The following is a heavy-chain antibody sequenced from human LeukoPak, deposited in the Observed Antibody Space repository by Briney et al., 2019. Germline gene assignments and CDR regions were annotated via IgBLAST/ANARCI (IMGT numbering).Heavy chain of an antibody. CDR2: IYSGTI. J-gene: IGHJ4*02. Sequence: GGSLRXSCTVSGFTVSSNSMSWVRQAPGKGLEWVSFIYSGTIHYSYSVKGRFTISRDNSKNTLYLQMNSLRAEDTAVYYCARRAGAYSHPYDYWGQGTLVTVSS. CDR1: GFTVSSNS. D-gene: IGHD4/OR15-4a*01. V-gene: IGHV3-53*01. CDR3: ARRAGAYSHPYDY.